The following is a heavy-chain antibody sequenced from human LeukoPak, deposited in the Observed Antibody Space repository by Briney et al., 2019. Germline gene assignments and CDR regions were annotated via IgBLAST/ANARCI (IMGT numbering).Heavy chain of an antibody. J-gene: IGHJ4*02. CDR3: ARRGDDYGDYGVDY. D-gene: IGHD4-17*01. CDR1: GFTFSSCW. V-gene: IGHV3-7*01. Sequence: PGGSLRLSCAASGFTFSSCWMSWVRQAPGKGLEWVANIKQDGSEKYYVDSVKGRFTISRDNAKNSLYLQMNSLRAEDTAVYYCARRGDDYGDYGVDYWGQGTLVTVSS. CDR2: IKQDGSEK.